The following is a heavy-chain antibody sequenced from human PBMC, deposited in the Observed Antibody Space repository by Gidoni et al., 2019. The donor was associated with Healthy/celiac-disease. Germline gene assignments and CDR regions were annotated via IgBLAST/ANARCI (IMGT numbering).Heavy chain of an antibody. D-gene: IGHD3-16*02. CDR2: ISSSGGDI. CDR3: ARDPSLYDYLWGSYRPADFDC. J-gene: IGHJ4*02. V-gene: IGHV3-21*01. Sequence: EVQLVESGGGLVKPGGSLRLSCAASGFTFSDYSMNWVRQAPGKGLEWVSSISSSGGDIYYADSVEGRFTISRDNAKNSLFLQMNSLSAEDTAVYFCARDPSLYDYLWGSYRPADFDCWGQGTLVTVSS. CDR1: GFTFSDYS.